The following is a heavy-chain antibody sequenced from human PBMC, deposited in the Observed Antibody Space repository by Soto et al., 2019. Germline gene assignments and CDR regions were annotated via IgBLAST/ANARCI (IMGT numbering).Heavy chain of an antibody. V-gene: IGHV1-18*04. CDR1: GYTFTSYG. D-gene: IGHD2-15*01. Sequence: QVQLVQSGAEVKKPGASVKVSCKASGYTFTSYGISWVRQAPGQGLEWMGWISAYNGNTNYAQKLQGRVTMTTDTSTSTAYMEMRSLRSDDTAVYYCARVKSMVGVVASNWFYPWGQGTLVNGSS. J-gene: IGHJ5*02. CDR3: ARVKSMVGVVASNWFYP. CDR2: ISAYNGNT.